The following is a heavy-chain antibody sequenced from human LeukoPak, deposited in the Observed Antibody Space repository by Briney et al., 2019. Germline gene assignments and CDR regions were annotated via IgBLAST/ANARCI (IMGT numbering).Heavy chain of an antibody. CDR2: INPNSGGT. CDR3: ARAGHNSDSGGYDY. D-gene: IGHD3-22*01. J-gene: IGHJ4*02. CDR1: GYTFTAYF. V-gene: IGHV1-2*02. Sequence: WASVKVSCKASGYTFTAYFLHWVRRAPGQGFEWMGWINPNSGGTYYTQTFQGRVTMTRDTSISTAYMELSSLRSDDTAVYYCARAGHNSDSGGYDYWGQGTLVTVSS.